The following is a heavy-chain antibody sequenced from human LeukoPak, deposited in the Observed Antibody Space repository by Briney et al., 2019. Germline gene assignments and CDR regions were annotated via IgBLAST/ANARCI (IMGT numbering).Heavy chain of an antibody. CDR1: GGSFSGYY. CDR3: ARFSRIAAPGFNY. V-gene: IGHV4-34*01. Sequence: SETLSLTCAVYGGSFSGYYWSWIRQPPGKGLEWIGEINHSGNTDYNPSLKSRVTISVDTSKNHLSLKLSSVTAADTAVYYCARFSRIAAPGFNYWGQGTLVTVPS. J-gene: IGHJ4*02. CDR2: INHSGNT. D-gene: IGHD6-13*01.